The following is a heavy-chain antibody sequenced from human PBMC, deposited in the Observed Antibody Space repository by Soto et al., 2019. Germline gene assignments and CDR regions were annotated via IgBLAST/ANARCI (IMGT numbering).Heavy chain of an antibody. D-gene: IGHD2-2*01. J-gene: IGHJ6*02. CDR1: GGSFRGYY. CDR3: ARGVIVVVPAAIEYYYYYGMDV. Sequence: PSETLSLTCAVHGGSFRGYYWSWIRQPPGKGLEWIGEINHSGSTNYNPSLKSRVTISVDTSKTQFSLKLSSVTAADTAVYYCARGVIVVVPAAIEYYYYYGMDVWGQGTTVTVSS. V-gene: IGHV4-34*01. CDR2: INHSGST.